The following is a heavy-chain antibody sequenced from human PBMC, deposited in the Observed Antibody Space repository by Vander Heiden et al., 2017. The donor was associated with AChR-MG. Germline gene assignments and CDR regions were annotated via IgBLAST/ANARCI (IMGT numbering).Heavy chain of an antibody. CDR1: GFTVSTHY. CDR3: ARDSGSGADWLDP. Sequence: EVQLVESGGGLIQPGGSLRPSWAAPGFTVSTHYRTWVRQTPGKGLEWVSVIYIDGGTYFADSVKGRFTLSRDNSKNTVYLQMNSLRAEDTAMYYCARDSGSGADWLDPWGQGTLVTVSS. D-gene: IGHD2-15*01. V-gene: IGHV3-53*01. J-gene: IGHJ5*02. CDR2: IYIDGGT.